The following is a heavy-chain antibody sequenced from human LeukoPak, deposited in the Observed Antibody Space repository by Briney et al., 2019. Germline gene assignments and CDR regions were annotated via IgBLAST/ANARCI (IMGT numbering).Heavy chain of an antibody. J-gene: IGHJ4*02. Sequence: GESLKISCQGSGSPFTNYWVAWVRQMPGKGLEWMGIIYPGDSDTRYSPSFQGQVTISVDKSISTAYLQWSSLKASDTAMYYCARLYTRSSPADYWGQGTLVTVSS. CDR1: GSPFTNYW. CDR2: IYPGDSDT. D-gene: IGHD6-6*01. CDR3: ARLYTRSSPADY. V-gene: IGHV5-51*01.